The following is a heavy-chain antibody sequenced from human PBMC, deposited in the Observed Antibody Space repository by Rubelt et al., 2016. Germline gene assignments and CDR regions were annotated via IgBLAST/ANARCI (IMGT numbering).Heavy chain of an antibody. Sequence: VKPSETLSLICSVSGGYISNYYWSWLRQSPGKGLEWIGYTYNSGSTDYNPSLKSRVTISVDMSKNLFSLKVRSVTAADTAVYYCAGVTASSSYYFGLDVWGQGTTVIVSS. CDR1: GGYISNYY. CDR2: TYNSGST. D-gene: IGHD6-6*01. V-gene: IGHV4-59*03. CDR3: AGVTASSSYYFGLDV. J-gene: IGHJ6*02.